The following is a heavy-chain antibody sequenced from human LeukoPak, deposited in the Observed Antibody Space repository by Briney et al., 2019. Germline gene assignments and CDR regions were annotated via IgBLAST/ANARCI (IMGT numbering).Heavy chain of an antibody. Sequence: PSETLSLTCAVYGGSFSAYYWSWIRQPPGKGLEWIGEINHSGSTNYNPSLKSRVTISIDTSKNQFSLEMSSVTAADTAVYYCARGRGARSSRWYNWFDPWAREPWSPSPQ. J-gene: IGHJ5*02. CDR2: INHSGST. CDR3: ARGRGARSSRWYNWFDP. CDR1: GGSFSAYY. D-gene: IGHD6-13*01. V-gene: IGHV4-34*01.